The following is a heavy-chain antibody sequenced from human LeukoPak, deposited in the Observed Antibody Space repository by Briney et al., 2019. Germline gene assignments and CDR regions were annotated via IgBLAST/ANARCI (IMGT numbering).Heavy chain of an antibody. CDR3: ARSGWPYYFDY. D-gene: IGHD3-22*01. Sequence: PGGSLRHSCAASGFTVRSKYMSWVRQAPGKGLVWVPRIHSDGSSTSYADSVRGRFTISRDDAKSTLYLQMNSLRAEDTAVYYCARSGWPYYFDYWGQGTLVTVSS. CDR1: GFTVRSKY. J-gene: IGHJ4*02. V-gene: IGHV3-74*01. CDR2: IHSDGSST.